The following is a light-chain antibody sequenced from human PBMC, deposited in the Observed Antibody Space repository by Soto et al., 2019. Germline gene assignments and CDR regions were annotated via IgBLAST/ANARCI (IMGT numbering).Light chain of an antibody. J-gene: IGKJ1*01. CDR1: QSVSSN. CDR3: QQYNNWPRT. Sequence: IVMTQSPASLSSSPGQRCNLSCRASQSVSSNLAWYQQKPGQAPRLLIYGASTRATGIPARFSGSGSGTEFTLTISSLQSEDFAVYYCQQYNNWPRTVGPGTQVDIK. CDR2: GAS. V-gene: IGKV3-15*01.